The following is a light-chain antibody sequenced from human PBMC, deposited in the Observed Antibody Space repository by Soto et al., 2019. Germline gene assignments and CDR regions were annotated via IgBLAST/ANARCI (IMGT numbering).Light chain of an antibody. CDR3: CSYTRANTLV. CDR1: SSDVGVHNF. V-gene: IGLV2-14*01. CDR2: GGT. J-gene: IGLJ3*02. Sequence: QSALTQPASVSGSPGQSISISCTGSSSDVGVHNFVSWYQHHPGKAPKVLIYGGTNRPSGVSNRFSGSKSGNTASLTISGVQDEDDADYYCCSYTRANTLVFGGGTKLTVL.